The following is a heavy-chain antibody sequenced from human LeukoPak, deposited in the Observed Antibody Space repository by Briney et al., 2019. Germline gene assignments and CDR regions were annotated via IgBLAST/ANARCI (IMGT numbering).Heavy chain of an antibody. CDR3: AKDGPGGWYFDS. Sequence: PGGSLRLSCAASGFTFTNYWMCWVRQAPGKGLEWVANIKQDGSEKHYVDSVNGRFTISRDNAKDPLYLQMNSLRAEDTAVYYCAKDGPGGWYFDSWGQGTPVTVSS. J-gene: IGHJ4*02. V-gene: IGHV3-7*03. CDR1: GFTFTNYW. CDR2: IKQDGSEK. D-gene: IGHD6-19*01.